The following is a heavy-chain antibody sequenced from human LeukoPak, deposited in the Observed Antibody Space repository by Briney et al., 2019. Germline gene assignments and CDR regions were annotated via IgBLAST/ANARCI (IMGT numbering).Heavy chain of an antibody. Sequence: ASVKVSCKVSGYTLTELSMHWVRQAPGKGLEWMGGFDPEDGETIYAQKFQGRVTMTEDTSTDTAYMELSSLRSEDTAVYYCATRDCSSTSCYRNYYYGTDVWGKGTTVTVSS. V-gene: IGHV1-24*01. J-gene: IGHJ6*04. CDR2: FDPEDGET. CDR3: ATRDCSSTSCYRNYYYGTDV. CDR1: GYTLTELS. D-gene: IGHD2-2*01.